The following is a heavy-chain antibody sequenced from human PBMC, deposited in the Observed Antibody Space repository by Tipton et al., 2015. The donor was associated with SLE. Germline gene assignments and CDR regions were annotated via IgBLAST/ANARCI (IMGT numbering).Heavy chain of an antibody. CDR3: ARGREWNWSPYYMDV. D-gene: IGHD1-1*01. J-gene: IGHJ6*03. Sequence: LRLSCSVSGDSINNDYSWGWIRQPPGKGLEWIGTIYNPGSTYYNPSLKTRLTMSVDTSRDQFSLTLNSVTAADTGIYYCARGREWNWSPYYMDVWGKGTTVTVSS. CDR1: GDSINNDYS. V-gene: IGHV4-38-2*02. CDR2: IYNPGST.